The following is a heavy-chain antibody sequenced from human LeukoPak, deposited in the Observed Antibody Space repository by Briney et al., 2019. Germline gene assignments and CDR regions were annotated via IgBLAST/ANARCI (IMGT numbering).Heavy chain of an antibody. CDR3: ALSSTGGRDFDY. D-gene: IGHD2-2*01. Sequence: ASVKVSCKASGYTFTGYYMHWVRQAPGQGLEWMGWVNPNSGGTNYAQKFQGRVTMTRDTSISTAYMELSRLRSDDTAVYYCALSSTGGRDFDYWGQGTLVTVSS. V-gene: IGHV1-2*02. J-gene: IGHJ4*02. CDR1: GYTFTGYY. CDR2: VNPNSGGT.